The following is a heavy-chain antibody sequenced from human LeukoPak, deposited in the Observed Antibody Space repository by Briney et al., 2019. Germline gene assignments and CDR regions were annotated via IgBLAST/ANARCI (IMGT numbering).Heavy chain of an antibody. CDR2: ISSSSFI. D-gene: IGHD1-26*01. Sequence: GGSLRLSCAASGFTFSDYYMTWIRQAPGKGLEWVSYISSSSFIYYADSVKGRFTISRDNAKNSLYLQMNNLRAEDTAVYYCARDSRIVDQKPNDYWGQGTLVTVSS. CDR1: GFTFSDYY. V-gene: IGHV3-11*01. J-gene: IGHJ4*02. CDR3: ARDSRIVDQKPNDY.